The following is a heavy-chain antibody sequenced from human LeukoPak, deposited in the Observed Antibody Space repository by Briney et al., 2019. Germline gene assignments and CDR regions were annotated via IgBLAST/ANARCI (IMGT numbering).Heavy chain of an antibody. V-gene: IGHV3-30*18. Sequence: PGGSLRLSCAASGFTFSSYGMHWVRQAPGKGLEWVAVISYDGSNKYYADSVKGRFTISRDNSKNTLYLQMNSLRAEDTAVYYCAKDQMGYSGYEGLDYWGQGTLVTVSS. CDR2: ISYDGSNK. CDR3: AKDQMGYSGYEGLDY. D-gene: IGHD5-12*01. CDR1: GFTFSSYG. J-gene: IGHJ4*02.